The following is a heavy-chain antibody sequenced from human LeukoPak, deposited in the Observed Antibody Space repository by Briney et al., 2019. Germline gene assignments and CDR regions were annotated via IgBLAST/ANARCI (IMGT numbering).Heavy chain of an antibody. Sequence: GSLRLSCAASGFTFSSYGMHWVRQAPGKGLEWVAVMSYDGINKYYADSVKGRFTISRDNSKNTLYLQMNNLRAEDTAVYYCARDESSDYWGEGPVDRVS. CDR3: ARDESSDY. CDR2: MSYDGINK. D-gene: IGHD3-10*01. V-gene: IGHV3-30*03. CDR1: GFTFSSYG. J-gene: IGHJ4*02.